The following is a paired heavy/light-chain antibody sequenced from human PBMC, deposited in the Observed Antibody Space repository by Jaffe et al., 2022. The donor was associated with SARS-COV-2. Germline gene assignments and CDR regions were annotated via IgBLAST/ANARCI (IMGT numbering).Heavy chain of an antibody. CDR2: VSESGGHT. CDR1: GFTFGNSA. V-gene: IGHV3-23*01. J-gene: IGHJ4*02. D-gene: IGHD2-15*01. CDR3: AKVSGPYYFDY. Sequence: EVQLLESGGGLVQPGGSLRLSCAASGFTFGNSAMAWVRQAPGKGLEWVSGVSESGGHTYHADSVKGRFTISRDNFKKTLNLQMNSLRVEDTAAYYCAKVSGPYYFDYWGQGTLVTVSS.
Light chain of an antibody. J-gene: IGKJ4*01. V-gene: IGKV1-5*03. CDR1: QSISSS. CDR2: KAS. CDR3: QQYSSFPLT. Sequence: DIQMTQSPSTLSASVGDRVTITCRASQSISSSLAWYQQKPGKAPKFLIYKASSLESGVPSRFSGSGSGTEFILTINSLQPDDFATYYCQQYSSFPLTFGGGTKVEI.